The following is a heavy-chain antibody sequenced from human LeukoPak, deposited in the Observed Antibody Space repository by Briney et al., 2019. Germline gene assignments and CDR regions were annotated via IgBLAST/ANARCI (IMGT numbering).Heavy chain of an antibody. D-gene: IGHD3-16*01. J-gene: IGHJ5*02. CDR1: EFPFSNYG. V-gene: IGHV3-30*02. CDR2: IHHDGSNK. Sequence: GGSLRLSCAASEFPFSNYGMSWVRQAPGKGLDWVAFIHHDGSNKYYADSVRGRFTISRDNSKNTLYLQMNSLRAEDTAVYFCAKGDKMLTWRRTYNRFDPWGQGTLVTVSS. CDR3: AKGDKMLTWRRTYNRFDP.